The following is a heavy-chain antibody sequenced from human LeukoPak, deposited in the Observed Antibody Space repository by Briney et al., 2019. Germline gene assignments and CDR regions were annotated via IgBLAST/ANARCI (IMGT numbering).Heavy chain of an antibody. V-gene: IGHV3-64*02. CDR2: ITSNGGST. J-gene: IGHJ4*02. CDR3: ARAARQTTVLTFLDY. CDR1: GFTFSTYT. Sequence: PGGSLRLSCAASGFTFSTYTMHWVRQAPGKGLEYVSAITSNGGSTYYVDSVKGRFTISRDNSKNMLYLQMGSLRVEAMAVYYCARAARQTTVLTFLDYWGQGTLVTVSS. D-gene: IGHD4-23*01.